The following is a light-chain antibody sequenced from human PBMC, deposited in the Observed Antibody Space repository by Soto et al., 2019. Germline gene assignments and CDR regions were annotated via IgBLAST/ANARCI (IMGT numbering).Light chain of an antibody. CDR2: AAS. CDR3: QQAKSLPVS. CDR1: QDIGSW. Sequence: DIQMTHSPCSVPVSVGERVTITCPASQDIGSWFAWYQQKPGKVPKLLIYAASILQSGVPSRFSGSGSGTDFTLTINNLQPEDFATYYCQQAKSLPVSLGQGTRLEI. J-gene: IGKJ5*01. V-gene: IGKV1D-12*01.